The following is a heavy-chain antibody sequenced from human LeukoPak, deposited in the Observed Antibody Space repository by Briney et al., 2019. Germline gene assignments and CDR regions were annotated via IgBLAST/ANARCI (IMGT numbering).Heavy chain of an antibody. V-gene: IGHV1-24*01. Sequence: ASVKVSCKVSGYTLTELSMHWVRQAPGKGLEWMGGFDPEDGETIYAQKFQGRVTMTGDTSTDTAYMELSSLRSEDTAVYYCATESSWDDSSGYFNYWGQGTLVTVSS. J-gene: IGHJ4*02. CDR2: FDPEDGET. CDR1: GYTLTELS. CDR3: ATESSWDDSSGYFNY. D-gene: IGHD3-22*01.